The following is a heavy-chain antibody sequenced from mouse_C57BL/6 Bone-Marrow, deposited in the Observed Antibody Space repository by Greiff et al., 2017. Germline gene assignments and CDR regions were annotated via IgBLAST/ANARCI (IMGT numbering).Heavy chain of an antibody. CDR3: ARKVYYGNVAWFAY. Sequence: EVKLVESGGGLVKPGGSLKLSCAASGFTFSDYGMHWVRQAPEKGLEWVAYISSGSSTIYYADTVKGRFTISRDNAKNTLFLQMTSLRSEDTAMYYCARKVYYGNVAWFAYWGQGTLVTVSA. CDR2: ISSGSSTI. V-gene: IGHV5-17*01. D-gene: IGHD2-1*01. J-gene: IGHJ3*01. CDR1: GFTFSDYG.